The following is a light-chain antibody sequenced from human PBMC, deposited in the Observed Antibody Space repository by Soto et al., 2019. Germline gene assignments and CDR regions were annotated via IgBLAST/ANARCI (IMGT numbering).Light chain of an antibody. CDR1: SSDVGGYNY. J-gene: IGLJ2*01. CDR3: SSYGGSNNLV. Sequence: QSVLTQPPSASGSPGQSVTISCTRTSSDVGGYNYVSWYQQHPGKAPKLMIYEVSKRPSGVPDRFSGSKSGNTASLTVSGLQAEDEADYYCSSYGGSNNLVFGGGTKVTVL. V-gene: IGLV2-8*01. CDR2: EVS.